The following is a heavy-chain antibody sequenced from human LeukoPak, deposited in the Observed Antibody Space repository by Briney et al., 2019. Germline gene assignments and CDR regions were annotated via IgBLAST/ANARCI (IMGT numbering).Heavy chain of an antibody. D-gene: IGHD3-10*01. V-gene: IGHV1-69*13. CDR3: ARGSYMVRGVIPIPYYFDY. CDR1: GGTFSSYA. Sequence: SVKVSFTASGGTFSSYAISWVRQAPGQGREWMGGIIPIFGTANYAQKFQGRVTITADESTSTAYMELSSLRSEDTAVYYCARGSYMVRGVIPIPYYFDYWGQGTLVTVSS. J-gene: IGHJ4*02. CDR2: IIPIFGTA.